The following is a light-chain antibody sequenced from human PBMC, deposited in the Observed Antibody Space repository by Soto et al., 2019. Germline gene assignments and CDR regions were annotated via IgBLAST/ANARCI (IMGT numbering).Light chain of an antibody. Sequence: QSVLTQPASVSGSPDQSFPISSIGPSRVVGAHPSVSWYHQHPGKAPNLIIFDVSNRPSGVSNRFSGSKSGNTASLTISGLHAEDDADYYCSSFTDTGTVMFGGGTKVTVL. CDR1: SRVVGAHPS. V-gene: IGLV2-14*03. J-gene: IGLJ3*02. CDR3: SSFTDTGTVM. CDR2: DVS.